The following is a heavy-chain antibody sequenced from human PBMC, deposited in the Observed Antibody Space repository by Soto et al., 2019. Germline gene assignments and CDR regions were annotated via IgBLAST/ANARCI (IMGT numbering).Heavy chain of an antibody. CDR1: RYTFISYD. D-gene: IGHD3-16*01. V-gene: IGHV1-8*01. CDR3: TRGQEVWWNPGPLGLHGLGV. J-gene: IGHJ6*02. CDR2: MNPSSANT. Sequence: PGASVKVSCKASRYTFISYDINWVRQAPGQGLEWMGWMNPSSANTGYAQKFQGRISMTRNTSMNTAYMELNSLTSEDTAVYYCTRGQEVWWNPGPLGLHGLGVWGQGTTVTVYS.